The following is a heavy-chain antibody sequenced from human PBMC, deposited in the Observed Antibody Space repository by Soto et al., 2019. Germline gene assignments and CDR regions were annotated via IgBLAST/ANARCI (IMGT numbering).Heavy chain of an antibody. V-gene: IGHV1-69*06. CDR2: IIPIFGTA. Sequence: QVQLVQSGAEVKKPGSSVKVFCKASGGTFSSYAISWVRQAPGQGLEWMGGIIPIFGTANYAQKFQGRVTITADKSTSTAYMELSSLRSEDTAVYYCARDILGYCSSTSCRDYWGQGTLVTVSS. J-gene: IGHJ4*02. CDR1: GGTFSSYA. D-gene: IGHD2-2*01. CDR3: ARDILGYCSSTSCRDY.